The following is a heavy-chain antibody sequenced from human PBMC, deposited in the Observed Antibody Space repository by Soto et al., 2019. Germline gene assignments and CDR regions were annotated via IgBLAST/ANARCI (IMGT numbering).Heavy chain of an antibody. CDR1: GGTFSTYP. J-gene: IGHJ5*02. CDR2: IIPIFGTA. CDR3: ARSQDSSGYWNNCFDP. V-gene: IGHV1-69*01. D-gene: IGHD3-22*01. Sequence: QVQLVQSGAEVKKPGSSVKVSCKASGGTFSTYPITWVRQAPGQGLEWMGGIIPIFGTANYPQKFQGRVTITADESTSTAYMEMSSLRSEDTAVYYCARSQDSSGYWNNCFDPWGQGTLVTVSS.